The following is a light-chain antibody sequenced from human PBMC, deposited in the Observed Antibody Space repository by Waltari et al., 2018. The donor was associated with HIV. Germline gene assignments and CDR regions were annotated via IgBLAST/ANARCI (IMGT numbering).Light chain of an antibody. CDR2: EVD. CDR3: CSYASSGTFVV. CDR1: TTGVSSSNL. J-gene: IGLJ2*01. Sequence: QSALTQPASVSGSPGQSTTISCTGITTGVSSSNLVFWYQHHPAKAPKLMIFEVDKRPSGVSNRFSGSKSGNTASLTISWLQAEDEADYYCCSYASSGTFVVFGGGTNLTVL. V-gene: IGLV2-23*02.